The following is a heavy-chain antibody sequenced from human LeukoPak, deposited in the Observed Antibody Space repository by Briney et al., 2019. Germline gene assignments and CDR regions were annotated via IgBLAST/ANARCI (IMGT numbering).Heavy chain of an antibody. CDR3: ARANWTNDY. J-gene: IGHJ4*02. D-gene: IGHD1/OR15-1a*01. CDR2: IKTDGSEK. CDR1: GFTFTTYW. Sequence: GGSLRLSCAASGFTFTTYWMSWVRQAPGKGLEWVANIKTDGSEKYYVDSVKGRFTISRDNAKNSLYLQMNSLRAEDTALYYCARANWTNDYWGRGTLVTVSS. V-gene: IGHV3-7*01.